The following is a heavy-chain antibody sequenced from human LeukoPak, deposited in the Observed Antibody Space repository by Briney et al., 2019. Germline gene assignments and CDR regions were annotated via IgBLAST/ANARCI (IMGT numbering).Heavy chain of an antibody. Sequence: GASVKVSCKASGYTFTAYYMHWVRQAPGQGLEWMGWINPKNGDTNYAQKFQGRVTMARDTSISTVYMDLSSLGSDDTAVYYCARDGEYGTGSYYRGSFDYWGQGILVTVSS. J-gene: IGHJ4*02. CDR1: GYTFTAYY. V-gene: IGHV1-2*02. D-gene: IGHD3-10*01. CDR2: INPKNGDT. CDR3: ARDGEYGTGSYYRGSFDY.